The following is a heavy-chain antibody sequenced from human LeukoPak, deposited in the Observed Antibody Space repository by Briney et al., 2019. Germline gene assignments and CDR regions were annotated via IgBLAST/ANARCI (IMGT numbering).Heavy chain of an antibody. D-gene: IGHD3-10*01. CDR2: IHYSGST. Sequence: LETLSLTCTVSGDSFSSYYWSWIRQPPGKGLEWIGYIHYSGSTNYNPSLKSRVIILPDTSTNQISLKLRSVIASDTAAYYCASSPRGTEYFHHWGQGTLVTVSS. CDR1: GDSFSSYY. V-gene: IGHV4-59*08. J-gene: IGHJ1*01. CDR3: ASSPRGTEYFHH.